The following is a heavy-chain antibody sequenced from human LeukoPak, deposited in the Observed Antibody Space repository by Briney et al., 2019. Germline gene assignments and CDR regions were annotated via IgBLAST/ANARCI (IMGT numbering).Heavy chain of an antibody. CDR1: GYSISSGYY. J-gene: IGHJ4*02. CDR3: ARHGHSSAWWIPDY. Sequence: SETLSLTCAVSGYSISSGYYWGWIRQPPGKGLEWIGSIYHSGSTYYNPSLKSRVTISVDTSKNQFSLKLSSVTAADTAVYYCARHGHSSAWWIPDYWGQGTLVTVSS. D-gene: IGHD6-19*01. V-gene: IGHV4-38-2*01. CDR2: IYHSGST.